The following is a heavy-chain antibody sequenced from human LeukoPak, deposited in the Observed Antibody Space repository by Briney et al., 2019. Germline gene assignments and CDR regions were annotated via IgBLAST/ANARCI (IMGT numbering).Heavy chain of an antibody. CDR2: ISSSSSYI. D-gene: IGHD2-2*01. CDR1: GFTSSSYS. J-gene: IGHJ6*03. CDR3: ARENQLWGDRYYYYYMDV. V-gene: IGHV3-21*01. Sequence: GGSLRLSCAASGFTSSSYSMNWVRQAPGKGLEWVSSISSSSSYIYYADSVKGRFTISRDNAKNSLYLQMNSLRAEDTAVYYCARENQLWGDRYYYYYMDVWGKGTTVTVSS.